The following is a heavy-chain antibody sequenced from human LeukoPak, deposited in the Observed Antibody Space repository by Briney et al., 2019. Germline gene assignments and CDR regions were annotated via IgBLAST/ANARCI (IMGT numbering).Heavy chain of an antibody. CDR2: IHYDGNNK. CDR3: ARGGPAAGRFDY. D-gene: IGHD6-13*01. CDR1: GFSFSSSA. Sequence: QAGGSLRLSCAASGFSFSSSAMHWVRQAPGKGLDWVAFIHYDGNNKYYADSVKGRFTISRDNSKNTLYLQMNSLRAEDTAVYYCARGGPAAGRFDYWGQGTLVTVSS. J-gene: IGHJ4*02. V-gene: IGHV3-30*02.